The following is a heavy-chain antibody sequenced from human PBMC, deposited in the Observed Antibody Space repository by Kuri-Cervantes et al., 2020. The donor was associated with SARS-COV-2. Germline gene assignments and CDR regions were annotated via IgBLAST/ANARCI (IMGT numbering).Heavy chain of an antibody. Sequence: GGSLRPPCAASGFTFSSYGMHWVRQAPGKGLEWVAVVSYDGSNKYYADSVKGRFTISRDNSKNTLYLHMNSLRAEDTAVYYCAKDLEQQLDSHYGMDVWGQGTTVTVSS. D-gene: IGHD6-13*01. CDR2: VSYDGSNK. CDR1: GFTFSSYG. V-gene: IGHV3-30*18. CDR3: AKDLEQQLDSHYGMDV. J-gene: IGHJ6*02.